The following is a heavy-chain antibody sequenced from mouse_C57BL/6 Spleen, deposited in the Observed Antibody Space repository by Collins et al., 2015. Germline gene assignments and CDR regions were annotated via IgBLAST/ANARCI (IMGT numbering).Heavy chain of an antibody. Sequence: EVQLVESGGGLVKPGGSLKLSCAASGFTFSDYYMYWVRQTPEKRLEWVATISDGGSYTYYPDSVKGRFTISRDNAKNNLYLQMSSLKSEDTAMYYCARDECFAYWGQGTLVTVSA. CDR2: ISDGGSYT. CDR1: GFTFSDYY. V-gene: IGHV5-4*02. J-gene: IGHJ3*01. CDR3: ARDECFAY.